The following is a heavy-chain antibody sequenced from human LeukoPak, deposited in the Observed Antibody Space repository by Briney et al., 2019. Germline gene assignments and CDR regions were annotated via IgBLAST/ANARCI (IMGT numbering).Heavy chain of an antibody. Sequence: LGGSLRLSCAASGFTFSSFGMHWVRQPTGQGLELVSTNGTASDTYYPGSVEGRFTLSRDNAKNSLYLQMNSLTAGDTAVYYCARGPPRGKYYYMDVWGKGTTVTVSS. CDR1: GFTFSSFG. V-gene: IGHV3-13*01. CDR3: ARGPPRGKYYYMDV. D-gene: IGHD1-1*01. J-gene: IGHJ6*03. CDR2: NGTASDT.